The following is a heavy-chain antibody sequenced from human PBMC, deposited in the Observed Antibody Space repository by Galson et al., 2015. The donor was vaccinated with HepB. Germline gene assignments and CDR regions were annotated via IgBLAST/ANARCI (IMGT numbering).Heavy chain of an antibody. Sequence: SVKVSCKASGYTFSSFSITWVRQAPGQGLEWMGWISAYKGNTDYAPKLQGRVTMTTDTSTSTAYMELRSLRSDDTAVYYCARGALVVVVGATQNNWFDPWGQGTLVTVSS. J-gene: IGHJ5*02. CDR1: GYTFSSFS. V-gene: IGHV1-18*01. CDR3: ARGALVVVVGATQNNWFDP. CDR2: ISAYKGNT. D-gene: IGHD2-15*01.